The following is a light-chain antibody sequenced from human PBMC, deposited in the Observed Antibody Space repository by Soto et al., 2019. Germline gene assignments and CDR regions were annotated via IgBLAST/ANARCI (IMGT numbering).Light chain of an antibody. J-gene: IGKJ1*01. V-gene: IGKV1-5*03. CDR2: KAS. CDR3: QQYNSYWT. CDR1: QSINSW. Sequence: DIELTQSPSTLSKSVGDRVTITCRASQSINSWLAWYQQKPGKAPELLIYKASSLQSGVPSRFSGSGSGTEFTLTISSLQPDDLATYYCQQYNSYWTFGQGTKVDIK.